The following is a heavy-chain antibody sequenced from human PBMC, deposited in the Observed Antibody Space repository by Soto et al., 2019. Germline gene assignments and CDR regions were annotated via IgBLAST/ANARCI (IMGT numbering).Heavy chain of an antibody. CDR2: ISAKNGNT. Sequence: GASVKVSCKTSGYTFSDYGISWVRQAPGQGLEWMGWISAKNGNTNFAQKFRGRVTMITDTSTNTVYMELRNLRLDDTAVYYCAREPPETPPDYWGQGTLVTAPQ. CDR3: AREPPETPPDY. J-gene: IGHJ4*02. CDR1: GYTFSDYG. V-gene: IGHV1-18*01.